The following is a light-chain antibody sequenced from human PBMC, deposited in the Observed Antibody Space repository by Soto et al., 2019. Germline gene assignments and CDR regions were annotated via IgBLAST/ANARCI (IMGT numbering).Light chain of an antibody. J-gene: IGKJ1*01. CDR3: MQGSHWPRT. Sequence: EVVMTQSPLSLPVTLGQPASISCRSSQSLVNSDGNTYLNWFHQRPGQSPRRLIYKVSKRDSGVPDRFSGSGSCTDFTLRISRVEAEDTGVYYWMQGSHWPRTFGQGTRVEI. CDR1: QSLVNSDGNTY. V-gene: IGKV2-30*01. CDR2: KVS.